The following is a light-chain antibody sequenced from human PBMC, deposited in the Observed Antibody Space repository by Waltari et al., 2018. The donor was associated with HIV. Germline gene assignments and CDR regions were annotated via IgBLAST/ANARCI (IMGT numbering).Light chain of an antibody. Sequence: EIVLTQSPATLSLSPGERATLSCRASQSVSYYLAWYQQRPGQGPRLLIYDASNRATGIPARFSGSGSGTDFTLTISSLEPEDFAVYYCQERSNWPLTFGGGTKVEIK. J-gene: IGKJ4*01. V-gene: IGKV3-11*01. CDR2: DAS. CDR1: QSVSYY. CDR3: QERSNWPLT.